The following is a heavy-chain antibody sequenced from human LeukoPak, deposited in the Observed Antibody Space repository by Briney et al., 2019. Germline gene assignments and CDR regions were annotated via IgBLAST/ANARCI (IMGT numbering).Heavy chain of an antibody. D-gene: IGHD3-22*01. Sequence: PGGSLSLSCAASGFAFSSYALSWVRQAPGKGLEWVSAISGGGATTYYADSVKGRFTISRDNSKNTMYLQMNSLRAEDTAAYYCAKFQANYYDSSGYGCFDYWGQGTLVTVSS. CDR1: GFAFSSYA. J-gene: IGHJ4*02. CDR2: ISGGGATT. V-gene: IGHV3-23*01. CDR3: AKFQANYYDSSGYGCFDY.